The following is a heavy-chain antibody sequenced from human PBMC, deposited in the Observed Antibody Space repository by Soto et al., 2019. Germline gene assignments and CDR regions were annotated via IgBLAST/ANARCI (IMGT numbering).Heavy chain of an antibody. CDR2: LYYTGRT. CDR1: GDSLRNSSFY. CDR3: ARGDYDILTARH. D-gene: IGHD3-9*01. J-gene: IGHJ4*02. V-gene: IGHV4-39*01. Sequence: QVHLQESGPGLVQPSETLSLTCTVSGDSLRNSSFYWGWIRQSPGKGLEWIGSLYYTGRTYYNPYFRSRVTISGDTSKNQFSLKQTSVTAADTAVYYCARGDYDILTARHWGQGALVTVSS.